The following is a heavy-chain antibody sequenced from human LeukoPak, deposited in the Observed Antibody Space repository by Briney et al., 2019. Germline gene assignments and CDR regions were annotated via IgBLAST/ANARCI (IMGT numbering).Heavy chain of an antibody. CDR1: GDSIDIYV. J-gene: IGHJ4*02. CDR3: ARAPIVWSGQLFTYYLDY. V-gene: IGHV4-59*01. D-gene: IGHD3-10*01. Sequence: SETLSLICTVSGDSIDIYVWSWIRQPPWKGLEWIGYVYYSGSTNYNPSLKSRVTISLDTSKDQFSLKLTSVTAADTAVYYCARAPIVWSGQLFTYYLDYWGQGILVTVSS. CDR2: VYYSGST.